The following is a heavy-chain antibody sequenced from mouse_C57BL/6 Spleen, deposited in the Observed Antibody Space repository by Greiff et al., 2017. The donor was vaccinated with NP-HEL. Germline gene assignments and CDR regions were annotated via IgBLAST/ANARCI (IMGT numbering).Heavy chain of an antibody. Sequence: QVQLQQPGTELVKPGASVKLSCKASGYTFTSYWMHWVKQRPGQGLEWIGRIDPNSGGTKYNEKFKSQATLTVDKPSSTAYMQLSSLTSEDSAVYYCARSLYDGYYVYAMDYWGQGTSVTVSS. V-gene: IGHV1-72*01. J-gene: IGHJ4*01. CDR1: GYTFTSYW. CDR3: ARSLYDGYYVYAMDY. CDR2: IDPNSGGT. D-gene: IGHD2-3*01.